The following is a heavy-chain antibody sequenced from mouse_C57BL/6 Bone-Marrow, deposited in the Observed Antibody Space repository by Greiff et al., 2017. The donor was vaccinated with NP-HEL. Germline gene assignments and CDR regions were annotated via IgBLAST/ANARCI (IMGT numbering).Heavy chain of an antibody. Sequence: VKLMESGAELVRPGASVTLSCKASGYTFTDYEMHWVKQTPVHGLEWIGAIDPETGGTAYNQKFKGKAILTADKSSSTAYMELRSLTSEDSAVYYCTRDLGHYDYQAWFAYWGQGTLVTVSA. J-gene: IGHJ3*01. V-gene: IGHV1-15*01. D-gene: IGHD2-4*01. CDR3: TRDLGHYDYQAWFAY. CDR2: IDPETGGT. CDR1: GYTFTDYE.